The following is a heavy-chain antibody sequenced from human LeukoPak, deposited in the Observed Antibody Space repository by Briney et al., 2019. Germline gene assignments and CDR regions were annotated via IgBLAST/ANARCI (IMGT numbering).Heavy chain of an antibody. CDR2: IYYSGST. CDR1: GGSISSSSYY. V-gene: IGHV4-39*07. CDR3: ARDVWDYASGRGGFDI. Sequence: PSETLSLTCTVSGGSISSSSYYWGWIRQPPGKGLEWIGSIYYSGSTYYNPSLKSRVTISVDTSNNQFSLKLSSVTAADTAVYYCARDVWDYASGRGGFDIWGQGTVVTVSS. D-gene: IGHD3-10*01. J-gene: IGHJ3*02.